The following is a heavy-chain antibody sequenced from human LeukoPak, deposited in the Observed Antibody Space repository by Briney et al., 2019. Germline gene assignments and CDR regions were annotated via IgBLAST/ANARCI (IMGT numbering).Heavy chain of an antibody. Sequence: GRSLRLSCAASGFTFSSYGMHWVRQAPGKGLEWVAVIWYDGSNKYYVDSVKGRFTISRDNSKNTLYLQMNSLRAEDTAVYYCARDRAAGAFDYWGQGTLVTVSS. CDR2: IWYDGSNK. V-gene: IGHV3-33*01. J-gene: IGHJ4*02. CDR3: ARDRAAGAFDY. D-gene: IGHD6-13*01. CDR1: GFTFSSYG.